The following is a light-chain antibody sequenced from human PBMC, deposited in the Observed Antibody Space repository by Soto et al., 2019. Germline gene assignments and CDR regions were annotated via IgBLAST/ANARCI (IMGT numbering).Light chain of an antibody. CDR1: RSDVGGYNY. CDR3: TSFTRSSPWV. Sequence: QSVLTQPASVSGSPGQSITISCTGTRSDVGGYNYVSWLQQHPGKAPKLTSDEVSNRHSGVSNRFAGSKSGYTASLTISELQAEDEADYYCTSFTRSSPWVFGGGTKLTVL. V-gene: IGLV2-14*03. J-gene: IGLJ3*02. CDR2: EVS.